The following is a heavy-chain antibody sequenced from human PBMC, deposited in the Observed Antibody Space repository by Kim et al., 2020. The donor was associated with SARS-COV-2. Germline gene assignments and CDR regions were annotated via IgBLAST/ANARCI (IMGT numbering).Heavy chain of an antibody. Sequence: GGSLRLSCAASGFTFSSYGMHWVRQAPGKGLEWVAVIWYDGSNKYYADSVKGRFTISRDNSKNTLYLQMNSLRAEDTAVYYCASGSNIVVDNFDFDYWGQGTLVTVSS. D-gene: IGHD2-15*01. CDR3: ASGSNIVVDNFDFDY. CDR1: GFTFSSYG. J-gene: IGHJ4*02. CDR2: IWYDGSNK. V-gene: IGHV3-33*01.